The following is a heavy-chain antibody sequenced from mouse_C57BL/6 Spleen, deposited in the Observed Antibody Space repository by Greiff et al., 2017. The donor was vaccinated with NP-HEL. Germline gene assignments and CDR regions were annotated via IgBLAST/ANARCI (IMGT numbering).Heavy chain of an antibody. J-gene: IGHJ2*01. D-gene: IGHD2-2*01. V-gene: IGHV5-17*01. Sequence: DVKLQESGGGLVKPGGSLKLSCAASGFTFSDYGMHWVRQAPEKGLEWVAYISSGSSTIYYADTVKGRFTISRDNAKNTLFLQMTSLRSEDTAMYYCARQGGLRYYFDYWGQGTTLTVSS. CDR2: ISSGSSTI. CDR1: GFTFSDYG. CDR3: ARQGGLRYYFDY.